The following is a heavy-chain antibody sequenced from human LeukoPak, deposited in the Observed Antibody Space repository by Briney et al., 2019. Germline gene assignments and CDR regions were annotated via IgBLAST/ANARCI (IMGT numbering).Heavy chain of an antibody. V-gene: IGHV3-23*01. D-gene: IGHD2-15*01. CDR2: ISGSGGST. CDR1: GFTFSSYA. Sequence: GASLRLSCAASGFTFSSYAMSWVRQAPGKGLEWVSAISGSGGSTYYADSVKGRFTISSDNSKNTLYLQMNSLRAEDTAVYYCAKRGGVAANSHYFDYWGQGTLVTVSS. CDR3: AKRGGVAANSHYFDY. J-gene: IGHJ4*02.